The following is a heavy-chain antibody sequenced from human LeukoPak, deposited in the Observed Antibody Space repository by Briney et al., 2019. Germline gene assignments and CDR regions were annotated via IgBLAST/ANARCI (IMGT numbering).Heavy chain of an antibody. CDR3: AREGPVGAIDY. CDR2: ISSSSTI. J-gene: IGHJ4*02. V-gene: IGHV3-48*04. D-gene: IGHD1-26*01. CDR1: GFTFSSYS. Sequence: GGSLRLSCAASGFTFSSYSMNWVRQAPGKGLEWVSYISSSSTIYYADSVKGRFTISRDNAKNSLYLQMNSLRAEDTAVYYCAREGPVGAIDYWGQGTLVTVSS.